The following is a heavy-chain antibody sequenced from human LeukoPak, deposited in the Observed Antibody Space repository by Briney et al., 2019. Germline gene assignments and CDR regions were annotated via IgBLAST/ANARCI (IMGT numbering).Heavy chain of an antibody. CDR2: INHSGST. CDR3: ARGLSGDSSGYYYEPDYYFDY. J-gene: IGHJ4*02. Sequence: SETLSLTCAVYGGSLSGYYWSWIRQPPGKGLEWIGEINHSGSTNYNPSLKSRVTISVDASKNQFSLKLSSVTAADTAVYYCARGLSGDSSGYYYEPDYYFDYWGQGALVTVSS. D-gene: IGHD3-22*01. V-gene: IGHV4-34*01. CDR1: GGSLSGYY.